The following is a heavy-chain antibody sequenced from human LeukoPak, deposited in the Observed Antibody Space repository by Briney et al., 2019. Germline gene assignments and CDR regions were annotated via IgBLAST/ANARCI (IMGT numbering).Heavy chain of an antibody. CDR1: GYTFTSYG. CDR3: ARESYSSSWYAGSGWFDP. CDR2: ISAYNGNT. J-gene: IGHJ5*02. Sequence: VASVKVSCKAPGYTFTSYGISWVRQAPGQGLEWMGWISAYNGNTNYAQKLQGRVTMTTDTSTSTAYMELRSLRSDDTAVYYCARESYSSSWYAGSGWFDPWGQGTLVTVSS. V-gene: IGHV1-18*01. D-gene: IGHD6-13*01.